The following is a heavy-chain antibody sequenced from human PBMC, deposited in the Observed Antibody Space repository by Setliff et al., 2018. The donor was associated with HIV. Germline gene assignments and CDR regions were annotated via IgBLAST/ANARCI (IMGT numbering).Heavy chain of an antibody. D-gene: IGHD6-6*01. CDR3: ARHLLAARLDSLDY. CDR2: IYYSGST. J-gene: IGHJ4*02. V-gene: IGHV4-59*08. Sequence: PSETLSLTCTVYGDSMNNFYWSWIRQPPGKGLEWIGYIYYSGSTNYNPSLKSRVTIAVDTSKNQFSLNLYSVTAADTAVYYCARHLLAARLDSLDYWAQGTLVTVSS. CDR1: GDSMNNFY.